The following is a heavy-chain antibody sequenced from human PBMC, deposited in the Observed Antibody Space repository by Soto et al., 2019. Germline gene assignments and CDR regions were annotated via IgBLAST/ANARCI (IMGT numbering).Heavy chain of an antibody. Sequence: GGSLRLSCVVSGSTFSSYWMSWVRQAPGKGLEWVATIKQDGSGEYYVDAVKGRFTISRDNARNSVYLQMNSLRAADTAVYYCARGPDYDYWSGYYRGPFDNWGQGTLVTVSS. J-gene: IGHJ4*02. CDR3: ARGPDYDYWSGYYRGPFDN. D-gene: IGHD3-3*01. V-gene: IGHV3-7*01. CDR2: IKQDGSGE. CDR1: GSTFSSYW.